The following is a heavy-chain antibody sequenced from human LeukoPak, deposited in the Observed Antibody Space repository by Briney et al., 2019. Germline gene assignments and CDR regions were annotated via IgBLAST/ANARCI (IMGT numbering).Heavy chain of an antibody. CDR1: GYTFTSYG. CDR3: ARDFIGANYYYAMDV. CDR2: ISAYNGNT. D-gene: IGHD4/OR15-4a*01. V-gene: IGHV1-18*04. J-gene: IGHJ6*04. Sequence: GASVKVSCKASGYTFTSYGISWVRQAPGQGLEWMGWISAYNGNTNYAQNLQGRVTMTTDTSTSTAYKELRSLRSDDTAVYYCARDFIGANYYYAMDVWGKGTTVTVSS.